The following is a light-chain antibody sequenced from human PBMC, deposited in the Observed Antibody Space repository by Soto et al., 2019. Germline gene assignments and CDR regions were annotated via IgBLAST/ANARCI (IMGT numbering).Light chain of an antibody. CDR2: DVS. J-gene: IGKJ1*01. CDR1: QRINNL. V-gene: IGKV1-5*01. CDR3: HHYVSYS. Sequence: DVQMTQSPTTLSVSVVDRVTITCRSSQRINNLLAWYQQKPGKAPQFRIYDVSTLASGGPSRFSGSGSGTEFTLTISSLQPEDFATYYCHHYVSYSFCQGTKVHIK.